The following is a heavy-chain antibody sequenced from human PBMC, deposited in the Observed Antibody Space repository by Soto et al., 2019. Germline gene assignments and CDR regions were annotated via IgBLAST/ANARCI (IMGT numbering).Heavy chain of an antibody. Sequence: QLQLQESGPGLVKPSETLSLTCTVSGGSISSNNYYWGWIRQPPGKGLEWIGSVYYSGITYYNPSLQVRVTISVDTSNNQFSLKLSSVTAADTAVYYCARLNPTQGYCSGGSCYYGAFDIWGQGTMVTVAS. V-gene: IGHV4-39*01. CDR3: ARLNPTQGYCSGGSCYYGAFDI. J-gene: IGHJ3*02. D-gene: IGHD2-15*01. CDR1: GGSISSNNYY. CDR2: VYYSGIT.